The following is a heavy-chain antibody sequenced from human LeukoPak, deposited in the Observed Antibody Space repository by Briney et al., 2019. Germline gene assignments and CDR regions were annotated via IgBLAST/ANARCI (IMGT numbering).Heavy chain of an antibody. CDR1: GGSISSYY. CDR3: ARYKYSSGCYDWFDP. CDR2: IYYSGSS. V-gene: IGHV4-59*08. J-gene: IGHJ5*02. D-gene: IGHD6-19*01. Sequence: PSETLSLTCTVSGGSISSYYWSWIRQPPGKGLEWIGYIYYSGSSNCNPSLKSRVTISVDTSKNQFSLKLSSVTAADTVVYYCARYKYSSGCYDWFDPWGQGTLVTAPS.